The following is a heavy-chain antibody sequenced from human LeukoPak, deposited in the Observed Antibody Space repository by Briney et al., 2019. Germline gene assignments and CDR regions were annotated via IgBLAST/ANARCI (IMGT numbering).Heavy chain of an antibody. CDR1: GFIVSNNY. Sequence: PGGSLRLSCAASGFIVSNNYMSWVRQAPGKGLEWVSVIYSGGRTYYADSVKGRFTISRDNSKNTLFLQMNSLRAEDTAVYFCAKVHYTGLYHFDYWGQGTLVTVSS. J-gene: IGHJ4*02. CDR2: IYSGGRT. V-gene: IGHV3-66*01. D-gene: IGHD6-19*01. CDR3: AKVHYTGLYHFDY.